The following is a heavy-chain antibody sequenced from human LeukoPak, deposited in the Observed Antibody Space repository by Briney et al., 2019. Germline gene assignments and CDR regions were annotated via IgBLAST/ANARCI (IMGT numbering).Heavy chain of an antibody. CDR2: LSYDGTNK. J-gene: IGHJ1*01. D-gene: IGHD6-19*01. CDR3: AKGTPGIAVAGTGYFQH. CDR1: GFTFNNYG. V-gene: IGHV3-30*18. Sequence: GGSLRLSCAASGFTFNNYGLHWVRQAPGKGLEWVAVLSYDGTNKYYADSVKGRFTISRDNSKNTLYLQMNSLRAGDTAVYYCAKGTPGIAVAGTGYFQHWGQGTLVTVSS.